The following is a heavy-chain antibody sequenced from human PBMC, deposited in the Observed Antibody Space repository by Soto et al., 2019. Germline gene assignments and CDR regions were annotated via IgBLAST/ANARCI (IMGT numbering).Heavy chain of an antibody. J-gene: IGHJ6*02. CDR3: ARENLSDYKSGRAV. Sequence: SETLSLTCTVSGGSISSGDYYWSWIRQPPGKGLEWIGYIYYSGSTYYNPSLKSRVTISVDTSKNQFSLKLSSVTAADTAVYYCARENLSDYKSGRAVGAQGTTVPVSS. CDR2: IYYSGST. D-gene: IGHD4-17*01. CDR1: GGSISSGDYY. V-gene: IGHV4-30-4*01.